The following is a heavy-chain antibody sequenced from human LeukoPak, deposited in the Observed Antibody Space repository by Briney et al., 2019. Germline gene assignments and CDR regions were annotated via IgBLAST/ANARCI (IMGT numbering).Heavy chain of an antibody. CDR2: INPNSGGT. CDR3: ARDRRDYYDSGSYYPLI. V-gene: IGHV1-2*04. J-gene: IGHJ4*02. Sequence: ASVKVSCKASGYRFTGYHIHWVRQAPGQGLEWMAWINPNSGGTNYAQNFQGLVTVTRDTSVSTAYMEVTRLRSDDTAVHYCARDRRDYYDSGSYYPLIWGQGTLVTVSS. D-gene: IGHD3-10*01. CDR1: GYRFTGYH.